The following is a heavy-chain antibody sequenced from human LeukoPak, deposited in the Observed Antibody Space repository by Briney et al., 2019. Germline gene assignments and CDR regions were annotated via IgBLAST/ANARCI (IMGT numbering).Heavy chain of an antibody. V-gene: IGHV4-34*01. CDR1: GGSFSGYY. J-gene: IGHJ6*03. Sequence: SETLSLTCAVYGGSFSGYYWSWIRQPPGKGLEWIGEINHSGSTNYNPSLKSRVTISVDTSKNQFSLKMSSVTAADTAVYYCARGILGYCSSTSCYTYYYYYMDVWGKGTTVTVSS. CDR3: ARGILGYCSSTSCYTYYYYYMDV. CDR2: INHSGST. D-gene: IGHD2-2*02.